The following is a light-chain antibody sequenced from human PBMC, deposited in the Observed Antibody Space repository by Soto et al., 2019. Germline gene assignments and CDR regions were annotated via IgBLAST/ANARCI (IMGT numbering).Light chain of an antibody. CDR3: QHYNGYPIT. CDR1: QNINTW. V-gene: IGKV1-5*03. CDR2: KAS. J-gene: IGKJ4*01. Sequence: DIQMTQSPSTLSASVGDRVTLTCRASQNINTWLAWYQQKPGKAPKLLIYKASTLVRGVPSRFIGSGSGTEFTLTISSLQVDDLASYDCQHYNGYPITFGGGTKVEI.